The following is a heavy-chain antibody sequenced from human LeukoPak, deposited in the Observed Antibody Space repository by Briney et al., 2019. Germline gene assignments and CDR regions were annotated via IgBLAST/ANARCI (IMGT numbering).Heavy chain of an antibody. J-gene: IGHJ2*01. V-gene: IGHV3-30*18. D-gene: IGHD2-15*01. CDR1: GFTFSSYG. Sequence: GRSLRLSCAASGFTFSSYGMHWVRQAPGKGLEWVVVISYDGNKKYYADSVKGRFTISRDNSKNTVSLQMNSLKTEDTAVYYCAKGASMVAATYWYLDLWGRGTPVSVSS. CDR2: ISYDGNKK. CDR3: AKGASMVAATYWYLDL.